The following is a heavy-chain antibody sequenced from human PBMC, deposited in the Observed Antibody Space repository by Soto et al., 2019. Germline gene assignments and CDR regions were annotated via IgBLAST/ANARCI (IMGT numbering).Heavy chain of an antibody. CDR1: GGSISSSNW. CDR3: ARGLNWAWAFDI. V-gene: IGHV4-4*02. CDR2: IYYSGST. J-gene: IGHJ3*02. D-gene: IGHD7-27*01. Sequence: SVTLSLTCAVSGGSISSSNWWRWVRQPPGKGLEWIGEIYYSGSTYYNPSLKSRVTISVDTSKNQFSLRLSSVTAADTAVYYCARGLNWAWAFDIWGQGTMVTVSS.